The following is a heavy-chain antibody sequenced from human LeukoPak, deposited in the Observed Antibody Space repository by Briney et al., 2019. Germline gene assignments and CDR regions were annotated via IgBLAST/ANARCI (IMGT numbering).Heavy chain of an antibody. Sequence: GGSLRLSCAASGFTFSGYWMHWVRQAPGKGLVWVSRINSDGSTTSYTDSVKGRFTSSRDNAKNTLYLQMNSLTAEDTAVYYCARDYNYGLDYWSQGTLVTVSS. J-gene: IGHJ4*02. CDR3: ARDYNYGLDY. CDR1: GFTFSGYW. V-gene: IGHV3-74*01. D-gene: IGHD1-1*01. CDR2: INSDGSTT.